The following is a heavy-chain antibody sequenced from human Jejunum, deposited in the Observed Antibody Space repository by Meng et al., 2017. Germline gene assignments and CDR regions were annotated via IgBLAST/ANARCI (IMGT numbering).Heavy chain of an antibody. D-gene: IGHD6-19*01. J-gene: IGHJ5*02. CDR1: GASISSDY. V-gene: IGHV4-59*01. Sequence: GSLRLSCTVSGASISSDYWSWLRQSPGKGLEWIGWVSYSGRTNYNPSLKSRVTVSMDRSKSQFSLKLNSVTAADTAVYYCAREALVAGSFGWFAPWGQGSLVTVSS. CDR3: AREALVAGSFGWFAP. CDR2: VSYSGRT.